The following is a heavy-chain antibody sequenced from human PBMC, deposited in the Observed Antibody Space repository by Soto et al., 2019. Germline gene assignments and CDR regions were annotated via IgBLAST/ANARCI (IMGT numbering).Heavy chain of an antibody. D-gene: IGHD3-3*01. CDR2: ITGSGATT. J-gene: IGHJ4*02. CDR1: GFTFMNYA. V-gene: IGHV3-23*01. Sequence: GGSLRLSCAASGFTFMNYAMSWVRQAPGKGLEWVSSITGSGATTYYADSVEGRFTISRDNSNNTLYLHMNSLRAEDTAVFYCADGGEWSFNFVYWGQGTLVTVSS. CDR3: ADGGEWSFNFVY.